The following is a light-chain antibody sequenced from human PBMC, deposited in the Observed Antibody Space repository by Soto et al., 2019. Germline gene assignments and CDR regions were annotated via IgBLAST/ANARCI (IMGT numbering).Light chain of an antibody. CDR3: QQYTDLPRT. J-gene: IGKJ1*01. CDR1: QSVRSNS. Sequence: EIVLTQSPGTLSLSPGERATLSCRASQSVRSNSLAWFQQKPGQAPRLLIYGASNRATGIPDRFSGSGSGTDFTLTISRLEPEDFAVYYCQQYTDLPRTFGQGTKVEIK. V-gene: IGKV3-20*01. CDR2: GAS.